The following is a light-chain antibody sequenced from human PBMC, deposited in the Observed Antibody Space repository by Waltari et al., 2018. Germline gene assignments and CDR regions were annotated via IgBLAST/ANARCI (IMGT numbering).Light chain of an antibody. J-gene: IGKJ1*01. CDR3: QNHERLPAT. Sequence: LTQSPGTLSLSPGERATLSGRASQNIGTYLVWYQQKPGQAPRLLMYAASRRATGIPDRFSGSGSGTDFSLTISRLEPEDFAVYYCQNHERLPATFGQGTKVEIK. CDR1: QNIGTY. V-gene: IGKV3-20*01. CDR2: AAS.